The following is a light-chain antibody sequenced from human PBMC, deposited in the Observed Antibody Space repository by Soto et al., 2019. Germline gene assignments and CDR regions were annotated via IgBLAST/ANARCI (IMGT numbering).Light chain of an antibody. J-gene: IGKJ5*01. V-gene: IGKV3-11*01. Sequence: EIVLTQSPATLSLSPGERATLSCRASQSVSKYLAWYQQKPGQAPSLLIYDASNRATGIPGRFSGSGSGTDFTLTISSLEPEDFALYYCQQRSNWPITFGQGTRLEIK. CDR2: DAS. CDR1: QSVSKY. CDR3: QQRSNWPIT.